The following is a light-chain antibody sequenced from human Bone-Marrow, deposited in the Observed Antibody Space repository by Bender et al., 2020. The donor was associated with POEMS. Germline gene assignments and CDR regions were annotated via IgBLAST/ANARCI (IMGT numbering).Light chain of an antibody. Sequence: QTLLTQPPSVSGAPGQRVTISCTGSTSNIGAGYDVHWYQQSVGTAPKLLIYGNGNRPSGVPDRISGSKSGSSASLAITGLQAEDEADYYFQSYDNSLSGWVFGGGTRLTVL. J-gene: IGLJ3*02. CDR1: TSNIGAGYD. CDR2: GNG. V-gene: IGLV1-40*01. CDR3: QSYDNSLSGWV.